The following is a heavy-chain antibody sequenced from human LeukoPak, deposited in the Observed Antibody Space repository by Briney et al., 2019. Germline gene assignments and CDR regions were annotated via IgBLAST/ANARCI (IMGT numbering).Heavy chain of an antibody. J-gene: IGHJ4*02. D-gene: IGHD6-19*01. V-gene: IGHV3-23*01. Sequence: GGSLRLSCAASGFTFRSYAMSWVRQAPGKGLEWVSAISGSAYSTYYADSVKGRFTISRDNSKNTLYLQMNSLRAEDTAVYYCAKETVAAPPIDYWGQGTLVTVSS. CDR3: AKETVAAPPIDY. CDR2: ISGSAYST. CDR1: GFTFRSYA.